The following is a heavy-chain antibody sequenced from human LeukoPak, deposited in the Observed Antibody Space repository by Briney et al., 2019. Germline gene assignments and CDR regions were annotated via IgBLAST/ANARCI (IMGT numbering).Heavy chain of an antibody. D-gene: IGHD3-10*01. Sequence: PGGSLTLSCAASGFTVSNYYMTWVRQAPGKGLEWVSVVHSGGGTYYADSVEGRFTISRDNSKNPLYLRMNSLRAEDTAVYFCAGFPGGGGHPSSGYWGQGTLVTVSS. J-gene: IGHJ4*02. V-gene: IGHV3-53*01. CDR1: GFTVSNYY. CDR3: AGFPGGGGHPSSGY. CDR2: VHSGGGT.